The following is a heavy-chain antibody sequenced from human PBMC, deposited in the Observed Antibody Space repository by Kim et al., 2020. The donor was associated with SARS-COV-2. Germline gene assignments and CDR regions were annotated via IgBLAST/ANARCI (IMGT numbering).Heavy chain of an antibody. V-gene: IGHV3-23*01. CDR1: GFTFSSYA. CDR2: ISSSGGST. Sequence: GGSLRLSCAASGFTFSSYAMSWVRQAPGKGLEWVSAISSSGGSTYYADSVKGRFTISRDNSKNTLYLQMNSLRAEDTAVYYCAKDPSYSSSKRFDYWGQGTLVTVSS. CDR3: AKDPSYSSSKRFDY. J-gene: IGHJ4*02. D-gene: IGHD6-13*01.